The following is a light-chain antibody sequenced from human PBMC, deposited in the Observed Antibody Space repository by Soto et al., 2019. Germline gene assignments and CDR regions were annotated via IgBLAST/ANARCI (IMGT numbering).Light chain of an antibody. CDR2: GNS. CDR1: SSNIGAGYD. V-gene: IGLV1-40*01. CDR3: QSYDSSLSAPYV. J-gene: IGLJ1*01. Sequence: QLVLTQPPSVSGAPGQRVTISCTGSSSNIGAGYDVHWYQQLPGTAPKLLIYGNSHRPSGVPDRFSGSKSGTSASLAITGLQAEDEADYYCQSYDSSLSAPYVFGTGTKVTVL.